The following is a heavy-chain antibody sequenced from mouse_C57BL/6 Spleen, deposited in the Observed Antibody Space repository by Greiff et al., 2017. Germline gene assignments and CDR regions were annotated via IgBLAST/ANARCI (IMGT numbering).Heavy chain of an antibody. D-gene: IGHD2-5*01. CDR1: GFSLTSYG. CDR2: IWRGGST. V-gene: IGHV2-5*01. CDR3: AKNSNRYYAMDY. J-gene: IGHJ4*01. Sequence: QVQLQQSGPGLVQPSQSLSITCTVSGFSLTSYGVHWVRQSPGKGLEWLGVIWRGGSTDYNAAFMSRLSITKDNSKGQVFFKMNSLQADYTAIYYCAKNSNRYYAMDYWGQGTSVTVSS.